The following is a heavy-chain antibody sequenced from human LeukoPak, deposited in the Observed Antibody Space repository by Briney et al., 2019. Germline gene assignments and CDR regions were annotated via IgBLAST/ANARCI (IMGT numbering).Heavy chain of an antibody. V-gene: IGHV3-30*03. CDR2: ISYDGSNK. CDR1: GFTFSSYW. Sequence: PGGSLRLSCAASGFTFSSYWMSWVRQAPGKGLEWVAVISYDGSNKYYADSVKGRFTISRDNSKNTLYLQMNSLRAEDTAVYYCARDSSFDYWGQGTLVTVSS. J-gene: IGHJ4*02. D-gene: IGHD6-13*01. CDR3: ARDSSFDY.